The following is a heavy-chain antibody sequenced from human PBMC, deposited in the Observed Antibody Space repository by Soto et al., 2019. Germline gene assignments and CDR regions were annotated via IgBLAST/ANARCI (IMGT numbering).Heavy chain of an antibody. CDR2: MNPNSGNT. J-gene: IGHJ6*03. Sequence: KGYCKASGYTFTCYDVDWVRQATGQGLEWMGWMNPNSGNTGFAQKFQGRVTITRNTSISTAYMELSSLRSEDTAVYYCARARYYYYYMDVWGKGTTVTVSS. CDR3: ARARYYYYYMDV. CDR1: GYTFTCYD. V-gene: IGHV1-8*01.